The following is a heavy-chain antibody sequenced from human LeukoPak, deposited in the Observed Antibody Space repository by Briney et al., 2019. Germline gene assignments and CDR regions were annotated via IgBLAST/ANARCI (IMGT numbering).Heavy chain of an antibody. J-gene: IGHJ4*02. CDR2: INQSGST. V-gene: IGHV4-34*01. D-gene: IGHD3-22*01. CDR1: GASLSPYY. CDR3: ATLGGLYYESHGYPDFDH. Sequence: PSETLSLTCTVSGASLSPYYWSWIRQPPGGGLEWLGEINQSGSTNYNPSLKSRVTISVEKFKNQFSLKLTSVTAADTAMYYCATLGGLYYESHGYPDFDHWGQGTLVTVSS.